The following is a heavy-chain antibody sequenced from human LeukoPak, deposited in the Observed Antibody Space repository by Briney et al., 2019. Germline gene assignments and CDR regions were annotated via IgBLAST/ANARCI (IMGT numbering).Heavy chain of an antibody. CDR2: TDSGGST. CDR3: ARLGDYSNKD. CDR1: GFTVSSHY. J-gene: IGHJ4*02. D-gene: IGHD4-11*01. Sequence: GGSLRLSCAASGFTVSSHYMSCVRQAPGKGLEWVSVTDSGGSTSYADSVKGRFTIPRDTSKNTLYLQMNGLRAEDTAVYYCARLGDYSNKDWGQGTLVTVSS. V-gene: IGHV3-53*01.